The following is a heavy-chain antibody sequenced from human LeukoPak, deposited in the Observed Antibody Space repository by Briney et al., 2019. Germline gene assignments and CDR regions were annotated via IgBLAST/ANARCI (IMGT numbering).Heavy chain of an antibody. CDR3: ARDSAVAAHSLNWFDP. CDR1: GFTVSSNY. J-gene: IGHJ5*02. D-gene: IGHD6-19*01. V-gene: IGHV3-21*01. CDR2: ISSSSSYI. Sequence: GGSLRLSCAASGFTVSSNYMNWVRQAPGKGLEWVSSISSSSSYIYYADSVKGRFTISRDNAKNSLYLQMNSLRAEDTAVYYCARDSAVAAHSLNWFDPWGQGTLVTVSS.